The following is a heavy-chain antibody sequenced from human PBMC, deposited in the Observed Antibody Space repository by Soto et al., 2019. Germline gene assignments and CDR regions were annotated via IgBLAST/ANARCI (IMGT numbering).Heavy chain of an antibody. CDR2: INHSGST. CDR3: ARRFVVVPAAEDWFDP. D-gene: IGHD2-2*01. Sequence: QVQLQQWGAGLLKPSETLSLTCAVYGGSFSGYYWSWIRQPPGKGLEWIGEINHSGSTNYNPSLKSRVPISVDTSKNQFSLKLSSVTAADTAVYYCARRFVVVPAAEDWFDPWGQGTLVTVSS. CDR1: GGSFSGYY. J-gene: IGHJ5*02. V-gene: IGHV4-34*01.